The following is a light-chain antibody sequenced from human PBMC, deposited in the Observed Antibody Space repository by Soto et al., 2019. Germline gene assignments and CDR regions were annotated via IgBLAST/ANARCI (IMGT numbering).Light chain of an antibody. CDR1: NIGSKS. CDR2: DDS. CDR3: QVWDNVSDHWV. V-gene: IGLV3-21*02. J-gene: IGLJ3*02. Sequence: SYVVTQPPSVSVAPGLTAKITCGGNNIGSKSVHWYQQRPGQAPVLVIYDDSDRPSGIPDRFSGSNSGNTATVTISSVEAGDEADYYCQVWDNVSDHWVFGGGTNLTVL.